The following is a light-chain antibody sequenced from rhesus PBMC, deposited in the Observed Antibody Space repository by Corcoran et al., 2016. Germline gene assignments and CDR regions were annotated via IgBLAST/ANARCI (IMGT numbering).Light chain of an antibody. Sequence: EIVLAQSPPTLSLSPGERATLSCRASQSVSSSLAWYQQKPGQAPRLLIYGASNRATGITDRFKGSGSGTDFTLNISSLEPEDVVVYYCQQYSNWPRTFGQGTKVEIK. J-gene: IGKJ1*01. V-gene: IGKV3-42*01. CDR1: QSVSSS. CDR3: QQYSNWPRT. CDR2: GAS.